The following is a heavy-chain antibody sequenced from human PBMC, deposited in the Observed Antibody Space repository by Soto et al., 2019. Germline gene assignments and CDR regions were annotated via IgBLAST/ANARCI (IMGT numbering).Heavy chain of an antibody. CDR3: ARYSNNWFQTEGMDV. V-gene: IGHV3-15*01. J-gene: IGHJ6*02. CDR1: GFTLSNAW. Sequence: GGSLRLSCAASGFTLSNAWVSWVRQAPGKGLEWVGRIKNKMEGGTTDYAAPVKGRFTISRDDSKNMLYLQMNSLITDDTAVYYCARYSNNWFQTEGMDVWGQGTTVTVSS. D-gene: IGHD6-13*01. CDR2: IKNKMEGGTT.